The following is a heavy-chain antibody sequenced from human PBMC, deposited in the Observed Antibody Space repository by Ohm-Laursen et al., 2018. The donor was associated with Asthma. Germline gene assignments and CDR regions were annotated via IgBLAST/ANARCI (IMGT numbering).Heavy chain of an antibody. V-gene: IGHV3-30-3*01. CDR3: ARDVMEWYLPAFDF. D-gene: IGHD3-3*01. J-gene: IGHJ4*02. CDR1: GFTFSSNA. CDR2: GGSYYDGGLK. Sequence: SLRLSCAASGFTFSSNALHWVRQAPGKGLEWVAVGGSYYDGGLKYYADSVNGRFTVSRDDSKNTLYLQMNSLRPDDTAVYYCARDVMEWYLPAFDFWGQGTLVTVSS.